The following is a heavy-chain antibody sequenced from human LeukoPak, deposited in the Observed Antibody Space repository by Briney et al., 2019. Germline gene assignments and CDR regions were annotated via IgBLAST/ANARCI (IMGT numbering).Heavy chain of an antibody. J-gene: IGHJ4*02. CDR2: IRYDGSNK. D-gene: IGHD6-6*01. CDR3: ARTLIEYSVSSCYFDY. Sequence: GGSLRLSCAASGFTFSSYGMHWVRQAPGKGLEWVAFIRYDGSNKYYADSVKGRFTISRDNSKNTLYLQMNSLRAEDTAVYYCARTLIEYSVSSCYFDYWGQGTLVTVSS. CDR1: GFTFSSYG. V-gene: IGHV3-30*02.